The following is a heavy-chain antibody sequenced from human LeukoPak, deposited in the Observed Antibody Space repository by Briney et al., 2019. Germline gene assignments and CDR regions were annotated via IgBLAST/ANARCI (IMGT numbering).Heavy chain of an antibody. V-gene: IGHV3-23*01. CDR3: ASDAHDYDSSGYFDS. D-gene: IGHD3-22*01. CDR1: RLTFNSNA. J-gene: IGHJ4*02. CDR2: IRFSGGSE. Sequence: GGSLRLSCVVSRLTFNSNAMYWVRQAPGKGLEGVSGIRFSGGSEYYADTVKGRFNVSRDNSKHTVYLQMNSLRAEDTAVYFCASDAHDYDSSGYFDSWGQGALVTVSS.